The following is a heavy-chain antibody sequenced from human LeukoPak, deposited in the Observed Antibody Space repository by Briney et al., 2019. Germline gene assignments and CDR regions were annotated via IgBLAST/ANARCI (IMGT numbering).Heavy chain of an antibody. CDR2: IRYDGTNK. CDR3: AAYYYDSSGYWPFDY. CDR1: GFTFSSYD. D-gene: IGHD3-22*01. V-gene: IGHV3-30*02. J-gene: IGHJ4*02. Sequence: GGSLRLSCAASGFTFSSYDIQWVRQAPGKGLEWVAFIRYDGTNKYYADSVKGRFTISRDNSKKTVYLQMNSLRAEDTAVYYCAAYYYDSSGYWPFDYWGQGTLVTVSS.